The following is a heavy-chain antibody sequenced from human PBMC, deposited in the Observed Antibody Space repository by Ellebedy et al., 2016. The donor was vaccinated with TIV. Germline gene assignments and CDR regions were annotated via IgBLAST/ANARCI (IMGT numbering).Heavy chain of an antibody. D-gene: IGHD1-26*01. Sequence: GESLKISCAASGFTFSNYGMQWVRQAPGKGLEWVAVISDDGINKSYADSVKGRFTISRDNSKNTLYVQMNSLRAEDTAIYYCARDKIAGATHFDLWGQGTLVTVSS. J-gene: IGHJ4*02. CDR2: ISDDGINK. V-gene: IGHV3-30*03. CDR3: ARDKIAGATHFDL. CDR1: GFTFSNYG.